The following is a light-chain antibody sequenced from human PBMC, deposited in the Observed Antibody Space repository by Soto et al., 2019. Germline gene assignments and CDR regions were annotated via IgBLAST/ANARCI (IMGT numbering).Light chain of an antibody. V-gene: IGKV3-11*01. Sequence: EIVLTQSPGSLSLSPGERATLSGRASQNVRTFLDWYQQKPGQAPRLLIYGASNRATGIPARFSGSGSGTDFTLTISSLEPEDFAVYYCQQHSHWPPWTFGQGTKVDIK. CDR3: QQHSHWPPWT. CDR1: QNVRTF. CDR2: GAS. J-gene: IGKJ1*01.